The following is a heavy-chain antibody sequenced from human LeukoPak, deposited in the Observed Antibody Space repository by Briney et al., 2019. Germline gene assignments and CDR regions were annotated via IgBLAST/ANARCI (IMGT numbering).Heavy chain of an antibody. V-gene: IGHV3-48*01. J-gene: IGHJ4*02. CDR2: ISSSSSTI. D-gene: IGHD3-3*01. CDR1: GFTFSSYS. CDR3: ARAPRDFWSGSNDY. Sequence: GGSLRLSCAASGFTFSSYSMNWVRQAPGKGLEWVSYISSSSSTIYYADSVKGRFTISRDNAKNSLYLQMNSLRAEDTAVYYCARAPRDFWSGSNDYWGQGTLVTVSS.